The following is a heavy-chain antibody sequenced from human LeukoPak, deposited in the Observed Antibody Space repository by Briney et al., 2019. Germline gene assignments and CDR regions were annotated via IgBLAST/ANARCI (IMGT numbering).Heavy chain of an antibody. CDR2: ISYDGSNK. D-gene: IGHD6-13*01. CDR3: AREAAAGSYFDY. J-gene: IGHJ4*02. CDR1: GFTFSSYA. V-gene: IGHV3-30-3*01. Sequence: PGGSLRLSCAASGFTFSSYATHWVRQAPGKGLEWVAVISYDGSNKYYADSVKGRFTISRDNSKNTLYLQMNSLRAEDTAVYYCAREAAAGSYFDYWGQGTLVTVSS.